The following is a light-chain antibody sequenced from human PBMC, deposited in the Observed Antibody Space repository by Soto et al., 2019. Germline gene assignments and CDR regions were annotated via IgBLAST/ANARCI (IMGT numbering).Light chain of an antibody. CDR2: SSD. Sequence: SVLTQSPSASGTPGQRVTISCSGSSSNIGSNTVNWYQQLPRTAPKLLISSSDQRPSGVPDRFSGSKSGTSASLAISGLPSEDDADYYCASWDDSLNGWVFGGGTKVTVL. V-gene: IGLV1-44*01. J-gene: IGLJ3*02. CDR1: SSNIGSNT. CDR3: ASWDDSLNGWV.